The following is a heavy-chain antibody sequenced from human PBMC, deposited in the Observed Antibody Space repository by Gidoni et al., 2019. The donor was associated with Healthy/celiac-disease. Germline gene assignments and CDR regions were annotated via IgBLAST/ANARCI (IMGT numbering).Heavy chain of an antibody. V-gene: IGHV4-34*01. CDR2: INHSGST. J-gene: IGHJ4*02. CDR3: ARLSIAVADFDY. Sequence: QVQLQQWGAGLLKPSETLSLTCAVYGGSFSGYYWSWIRQPPGKGLEWIGEINHSGSTNYNPSLKSRVTISVDTSKNQFSLKLSSVTAADTAVYYCARLSIAVADFDYWGQGTLVTVSS. D-gene: IGHD6-19*01. CDR1: GGSFSGYY.